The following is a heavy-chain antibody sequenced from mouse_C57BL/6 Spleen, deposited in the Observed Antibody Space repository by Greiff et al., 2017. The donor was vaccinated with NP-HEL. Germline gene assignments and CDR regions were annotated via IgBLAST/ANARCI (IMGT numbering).Heavy chain of an antibody. CDR2: ISSGSSTI. CDR3: ATPYDYDVGFAY. Sequence: EVKLVESGGGLVKPGGSLKLSCAASGFTFTDYGMHWVRQAPEKGLEWVAYISSGSSTIYYEDTVKGRFTISRANAKNTRFLQMTSLRYEDTAMYYCATPYDYDVGFAYWGQGTLVTVSA. D-gene: IGHD2-4*01. CDR1: GFTFTDYG. J-gene: IGHJ3*01. V-gene: IGHV5-17*01.